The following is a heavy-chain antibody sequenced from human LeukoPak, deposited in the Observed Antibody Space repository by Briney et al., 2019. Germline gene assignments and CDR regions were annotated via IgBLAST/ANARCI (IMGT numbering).Heavy chain of an antibody. D-gene: IGHD2-21*02. CDR3: VRDTRAYCGGDCSGNFDY. CDR1: GFIFTSYG. J-gene: IGHJ4*02. Sequence: GGSLRLSCEVSGFIFTSYGMHWVRQAPGKGLEWVAVIWFDGTNKYSEDSVQGRFTISRDNSKNTVYLQMNSLRAEDTAVYYCVRDTRAYCGGDCSGNFDYWGQGTLVTVSS. CDR2: IWFDGTNK. V-gene: IGHV3-33*01.